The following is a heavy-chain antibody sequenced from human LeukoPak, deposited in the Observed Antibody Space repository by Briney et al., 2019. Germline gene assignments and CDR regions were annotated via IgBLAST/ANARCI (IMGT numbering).Heavy chain of an antibody. CDR3: ARRREWFAPFDP. Sequence: PSETLSLTCAVSGGSISSGGYSWSWIRQLPGKGLEWIGYIYYSGSTNYNPSLKSRVTISVDTSKNQFSLKLSSVTAADTAVYYCARRREWFAPFDPWGQGTLVTVSS. J-gene: IGHJ5*02. D-gene: IGHD3-10*01. V-gene: IGHV4-61*08. CDR2: IYYSGST. CDR1: GGSISSGGYS.